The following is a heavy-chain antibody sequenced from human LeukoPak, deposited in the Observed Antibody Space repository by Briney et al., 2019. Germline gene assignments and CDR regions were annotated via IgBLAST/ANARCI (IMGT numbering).Heavy chain of an antibody. CDR2: IYHSGST. CDR3: ARNTTSYCSSTSCAPHNWFDP. D-gene: IGHD2-2*01. Sequence: SETLSLTCTVSGYSISSGYYWGWIRRPPGEGLEWIGSIYHSGSTYYNPSLKSRVTISVDTSKNQFSLKLSSVTAADTAVYYCARNTTSYCSSTSCAPHNWFDPWGQGTLVTVSS. V-gene: IGHV4-38-2*02. CDR1: GYSISSGYY. J-gene: IGHJ5*02.